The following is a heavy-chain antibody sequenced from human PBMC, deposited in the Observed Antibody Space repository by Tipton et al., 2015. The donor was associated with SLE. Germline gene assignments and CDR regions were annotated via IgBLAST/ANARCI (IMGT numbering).Heavy chain of an antibody. Sequence: TLSLTCTVSDDSITTDYWTWIRQPPGKGLEYIGYVSYSGVTNSNPSLQSRVTMSIDASKKQVSLRLSSVTAADTAVYYCASSPCVTLFRVVTYFDLWCQGILVTVSS. CDR1: DDSITTDY. D-gene: IGHD3-3*01. J-gene: IGHJ4*02. V-gene: IGHV4-59*13. CDR2: VSYSGVT. CDR3: ASSPCVTLFRVVTYFDL.